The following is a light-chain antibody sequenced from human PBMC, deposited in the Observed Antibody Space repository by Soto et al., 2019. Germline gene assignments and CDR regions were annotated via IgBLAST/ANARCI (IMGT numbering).Light chain of an antibody. CDR3: QQSYSTPFT. Sequence: DIQMTQSPSSLSASVGDRVTITCRASQSISSYLNWYQQKPGKAPKLLIYAASSLQSGVPSRFSGTGSGTAFNLTISSLQPEDFATYYCQQSYSTPFTFGPGTKVDIK. V-gene: IGKV1-39*01. CDR1: QSISSY. J-gene: IGKJ3*01. CDR2: AAS.